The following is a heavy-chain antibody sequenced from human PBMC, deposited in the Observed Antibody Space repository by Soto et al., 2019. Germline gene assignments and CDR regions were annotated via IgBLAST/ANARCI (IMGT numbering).Heavy chain of an antibody. CDR3: ARDKDLQPTVWGF. J-gene: IGHJ4*02. D-gene: IGHD3-16*01. Sequence: SETLSLTCTVSGDSMATGGHYYNWIRQVPGKGLEWIGYVYYSGATHYTPSLRARATISRDTSKNQFSLRLISVTAADTALYYCARDKDLQPTVWGFWGQGSQVTVSS. V-gene: IGHV4-31*03. CDR1: GDSMATGGHY. CDR2: VYYSGAT.